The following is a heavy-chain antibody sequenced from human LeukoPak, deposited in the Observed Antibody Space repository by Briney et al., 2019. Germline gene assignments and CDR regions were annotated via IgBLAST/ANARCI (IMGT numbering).Heavy chain of an antibody. V-gene: IGHV3-74*01. CDR1: GFTFSSYW. D-gene: IGHD4-11*01. J-gene: IGHJ4*02. Sequence: GGSLRLSCAASGFTFSSYWMHWVRQVPGKGLVWVSRINPGGSSTAYADSVKGRFTISRDNAKNTLYLQMNSQRADDTAVYYCARSNQADDYWGQGTLVTVSS. CDR3: ARSNQADDY. CDR2: INPGGSST.